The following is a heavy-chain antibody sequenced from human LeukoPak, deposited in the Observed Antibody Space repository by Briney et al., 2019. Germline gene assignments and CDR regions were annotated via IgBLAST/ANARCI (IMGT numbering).Heavy chain of an antibody. V-gene: IGHV1-24*01. CDR2: FDPEDGET. CDR1: GYTLTELS. CDR3: ATLPSFNIVATIP. Sequence: GASVKVSCKVSGYTLTELSMHWVRQAPGKGLEWMGGFDPEDGETIYAQKFQGRVTKTEDTSTDTAYMELSSLRSEDTAVYYCATLPSFNIVATIPWGQGTLVTVSS. J-gene: IGHJ5*02. D-gene: IGHD5-12*01.